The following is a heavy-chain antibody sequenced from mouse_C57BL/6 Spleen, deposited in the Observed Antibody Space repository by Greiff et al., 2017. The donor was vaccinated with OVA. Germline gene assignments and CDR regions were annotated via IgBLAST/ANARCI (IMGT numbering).Heavy chain of an antibody. V-gene: IGHV5-17*01. D-gene: IGHD1-1*01. CDR1: GFTFSDYG. CDR2: ISSGSSTI. J-gene: IGHJ3*01. CDR3: ARPGYGSSSWFAY. Sequence: EVQGVESGGGLVKPGGSLKLSCAASGFTFSDYGMHWVRQAPEKGLEWVAYISSGSSTIYYADTVKGRFTISRDNAKNTLFLQMTSLRSEDTAMYYCARPGYGSSSWFAYWGQGTLVTVSA.